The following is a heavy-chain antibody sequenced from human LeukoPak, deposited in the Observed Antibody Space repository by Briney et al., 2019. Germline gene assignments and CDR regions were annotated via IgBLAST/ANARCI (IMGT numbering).Heavy chain of an antibody. CDR3: ASFGSYYYGSGSYYDL. Sequence: ASVKVSCTASGYTFTSYDINWVRQATGQGLEWMGWMNPNSGNTGYAQKFQGRVTMTRNTSISTAYMELSSLRSEDTAVYSCASFGSYYYGSGSYYDLWGQGTLVTVSS. CDR1: GYTFTSYD. J-gene: IGHJ4*02. CDR2: MNPNSGNT. V-gene: IGHV1-8*01. D-gene: IGHD3-10*01.